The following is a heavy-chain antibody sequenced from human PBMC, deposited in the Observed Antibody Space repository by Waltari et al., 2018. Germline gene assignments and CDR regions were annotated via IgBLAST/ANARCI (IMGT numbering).Heavy chain of an antibody. CDR1: GFSIGGYW. CDR2: IRSDGSST. D-gene: IGHD6-6*01. Sequence: EVQLVESGGGLIQPGGSLRLSCAASGFSIGGYWMHWVRLPPGKGLGWVSRIRSDGSSTSYVDSVRGRFTVARDNARNTVYLQMSRLRADDTGVDCCARDGLGSSHDYWGQGTLVTVSS. CDR3: ARDGLGSSHDY. V-gene: IGHV3-74*01. J-gene: IGHJ4*02.